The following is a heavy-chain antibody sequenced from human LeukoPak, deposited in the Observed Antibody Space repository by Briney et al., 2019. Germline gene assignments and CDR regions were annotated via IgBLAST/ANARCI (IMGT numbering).Heavy chain of an antibody. J-gene: IGHJ4*02. CDR1: GASVNSYY. CDR2: ISDSGRT. Sequence: SETLSLTCTVSGASVNSYYWAWIRQPPGKGLEWIGCISDSGRTYYNPSLKSRVTISLGTSNNQFSLRLTSVTAADSAMYYCTKGYYEPFDSWGQGTLVTVSS. V-gene: IGHV4-59*02. CDR3: TKGYYEPFDS. D-gene: IGHD3-22*01.